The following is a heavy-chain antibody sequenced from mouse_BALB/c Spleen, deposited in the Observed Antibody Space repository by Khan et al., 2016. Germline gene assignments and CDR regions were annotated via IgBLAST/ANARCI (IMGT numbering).Heavy chain of an antibody. J-gene: IGHJ4*01. Sequence: VQLVESGAELARPGASVRMSCKASGYSFTSNTMHWGKQRPGQGLEWMGYINPRSGYTNYNQNFKDKATLTADKSSSTAYMQLSSLTSEDSAVYYCARRTTGSTMDYWGQGTSVTVSS. D-gene: IGHD2-14*01. CDR3: ARRTTGSTMDY. CDR1: GYSFTSNT. V-gene: IGHV1-4*01. CDR2: INPRSGYT.